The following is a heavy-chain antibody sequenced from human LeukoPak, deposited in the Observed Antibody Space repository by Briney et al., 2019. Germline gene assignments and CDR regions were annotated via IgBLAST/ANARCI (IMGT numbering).Heavy chain of an antibody. CDR1: GFTFSSYA. D-gene: IGHD3-10*01. CDR2: ISTNGETT. CDR3: ARVPNYALVWFGGFDP. V-gene: IGHV3-48*03. Sequence: GGSLRLSCAASGFTFSSYAMSWVRQAPGKGLEWVSYISTNGETTYYADSIKGRFTISRDNTKNSLYLQMNSLRAEDTALYYCARVPNYALVWFGGFDPWGQGTLVTVSS. J-gene: IGHJ5*02.